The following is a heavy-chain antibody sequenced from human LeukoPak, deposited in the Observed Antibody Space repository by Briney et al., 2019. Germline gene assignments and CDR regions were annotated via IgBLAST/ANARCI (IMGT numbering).Heavy chain of an antibody. CDR1: GGSISSSSYY. J-gene: IGHJ2*01. D-gene: IGHD3-22*01. V-gene: IGHV4-39*01. Sequence: SETLSLTCTVSGGSISSSSYYWGWIRQPPGKGLEWIGSIYYSGSTYYNPSLKSRVTISVDTSKNQFSLKLSSVTAADTAVYYCARARPETYYYDSSGYEPRLYWYFDLWGRGTLVTVSS. CDR2: IYYSGST. CDR3: ARARPETYYYDSSGYEPRLYWYFDL.